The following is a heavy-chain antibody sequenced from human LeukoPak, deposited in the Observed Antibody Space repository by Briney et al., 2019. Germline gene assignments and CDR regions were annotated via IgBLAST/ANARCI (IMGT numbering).Heavy chain of an antibody. V-gene: IGHV1-69*13. CDR2: IIPIFGTA. Sequence: SVKVSCEASGGTFSSYAISWVRQAPGQGLEWMGGIIPIFGTANYAQKFQGRVTITADESTSTAYMELSSLRSEDTAVYYCARDRTYYDILTGYPYYYYGMDVWGQGTTVTVSS. D-gene: IGHD3-9*01. CDR1: GGTFSSYA. J-gene: IGHJ6*02. CDR3: ARDRTYYDILTGYPYYYYGMDV.